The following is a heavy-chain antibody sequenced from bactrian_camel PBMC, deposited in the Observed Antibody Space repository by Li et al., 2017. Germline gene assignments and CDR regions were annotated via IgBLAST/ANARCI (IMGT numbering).Heavy chain of an antibody. V-gene: IGHV3S40*01. Sequence: DVQLVESGGGLVQPGGSLRLSCTASGFAFTRYGADWVRQAPGKEREGVAGIDTGGGGTNYAGSVKGRFVISQDNAKNTVYLQMNNLNTEDTAVYFCAAVSGYWGQGTQVTVS. CDR1: GFAFTRYG. CDR3: AAVSGY. CDR2: IDTGGGGT. J-gene: IGHJ6*01.